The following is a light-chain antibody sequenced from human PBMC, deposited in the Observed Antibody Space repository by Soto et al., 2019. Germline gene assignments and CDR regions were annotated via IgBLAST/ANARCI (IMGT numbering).Light chain of an antibody. CDR3: QEHNGDLPGV. Sequence: DIPMTQSPSSLYASVGDRVTITCRSSQAIDHSVAWYQQKPGQVPKLLIYAASTLHSGVPSRFSGSGSGTHFTLTITGLQPEDVATYFCQEHNGDLPGVFGPGTTVDV. CDR1: QAIDHS. V-gene: IGKV1-27*01. J-gene: IGKJ3*01. CDR2: AAS.